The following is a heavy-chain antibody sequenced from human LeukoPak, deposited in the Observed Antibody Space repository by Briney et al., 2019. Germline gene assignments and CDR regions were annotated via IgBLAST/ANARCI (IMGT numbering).Heavy chain of an antibody. CDR2: INPNSGGT. D-gene: IGHD5/OR15-5a*01. CDR1: GYTFTGYY. V-gene: IGHV1-2*06. J-gene: IGHJ4*02. CDR3: ARDALVSYPPYYFDY. Sequence: GASVKVSCKASGYTFTGYYMHWVRQAPGQGLEWMGRINPNSGGTNYAQKFQGRVTMTRDTSISTAYMELRSLRSDDTAVYYCARDALVSYPPYYFDYWGQGTLVTVSS.